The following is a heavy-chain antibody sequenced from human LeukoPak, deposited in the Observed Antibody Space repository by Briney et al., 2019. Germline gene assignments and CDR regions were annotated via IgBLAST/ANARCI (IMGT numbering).Heavy chain of an antibody. V-gene: IGHV3-21*01. CDR2: ISISSSYI. D-gene: IGHD6-13*01. J-gene: IGHJ4*02. CDR3: ASHASSSRYDY. Sequence: PGGSLRLSRAASGFTSSIDSMNSVREAPGKRRGWVSFISISSSYIYYADSVKGRFTISRDNAKNSLYLQMNSLRAEDTAVYYCASHASSSRYDYWGQGTLVTVSS. CDR1: GFTSSIDS.